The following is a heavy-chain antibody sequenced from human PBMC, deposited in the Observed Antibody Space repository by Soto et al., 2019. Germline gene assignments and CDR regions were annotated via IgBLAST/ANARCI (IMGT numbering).Heavy chain of an antibody. D-gene: IGHD5-12*01. J-gene: IGHJ2*01. Sequence: QVQLVQSGAEVKKPGSSVKVSCKASGGTFSNYPISWVRQAPGQGLEWMGGIIPIFGTVNYAQKFQGRVTITADDSTRTAYMESSSLRFEDTAVYYCARGNHRWLQLWYFDLWGRGTLVTVSS. V-gene: IGHV1-69*12. CDR2: IIPIFGTV. CDR3: ARGNHRWLQLWYFDL. CDR1: GGTFSNYP.